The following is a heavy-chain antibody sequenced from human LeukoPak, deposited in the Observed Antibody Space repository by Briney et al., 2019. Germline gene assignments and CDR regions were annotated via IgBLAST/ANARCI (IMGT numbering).Heavy chain of an antibody. D-gene: IGHD2-15*01. V-gene: IGHV3-23*01. CDR1: GFTFSSYA. J-gene: IGHJ5*02. CDR2: ICGGGGST. Sequence: GGSLRLSCAASGFTFSSYAMSWVRQAPGKGLEWVSAICGGGGSTYYADSVNGRFTISRDNSKNTLYLQMNSLRAEDTAVYYCASLGYCSGGSCYSASWFDPWGQGTLVTVSS. CDR3: ASLGYCSGGSCYSASWFDP.